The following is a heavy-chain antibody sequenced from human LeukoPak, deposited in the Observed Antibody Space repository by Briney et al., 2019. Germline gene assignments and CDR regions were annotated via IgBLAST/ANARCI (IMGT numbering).Heavy chain of an antibody. CDR1: GFTFSSYG. CDR2: IHYDGSNK. J-gene: IGHJ4*02. Sequence: GGSLRLSCAASGFTFSSYGMHWVRQAPGKGLEWVAFIHYDGSNKYYADSVKGRFTISRDNSKNALYLQMNSLRAEDTAVYYCAKDASSGFTRYFDYWGQGTMVTVSS. D-gene: IGHD6-19*01. V-gene: IGHV3-30*02. CDR3: AKDASSGFTRYFDY.